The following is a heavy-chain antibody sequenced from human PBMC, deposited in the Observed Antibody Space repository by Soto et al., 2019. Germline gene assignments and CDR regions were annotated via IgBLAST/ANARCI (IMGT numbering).Heavy chain of an antibody. CDR2: ISPSGGSA. D-gene: IGHD1-1*01. Sequence: ASVKVSCKASGYTFTSYYMHWVRQAPGQGLEWMGIISPSGGSATYAQKFQGRVTMARDTSTSTVYMELSSLRSDDTAVYYCARVETTRNPKLFFWGQGTLVTVSS. J-gene: IGHJ4*02. V-gene: IGHV1-46*01. CDR3: ARVETTRNPKLFF. CDR1: GYTFTSYY.